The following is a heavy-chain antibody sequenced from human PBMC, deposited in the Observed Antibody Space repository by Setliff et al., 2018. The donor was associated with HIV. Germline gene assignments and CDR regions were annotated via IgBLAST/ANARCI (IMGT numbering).Heavy chain of an antibody. CDR3: ARVLWELPQGDY. Sequence: ASVKVSCKASGYTFTSYGIIWVRQAPGQGLEWMGWISAYNGNTSYAQKLQGRVTMTTDTSTSTAYMELRSLRSDDTAVYYCARVLWELPQGDYWGQGTLVTVSS. J-gene: IGHJ4*02. CDR1: GYTFTSYG. V-gene: IGHV1-18*01. CDR2: ISAYNGNT. D-gene: IGHD1-26*01.